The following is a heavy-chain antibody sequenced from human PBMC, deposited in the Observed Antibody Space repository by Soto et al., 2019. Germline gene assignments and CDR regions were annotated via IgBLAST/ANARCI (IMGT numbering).Heavy chain of an antibody. CDR2: INPNSGGT. CDR3: ARGVTGTTFYYYYYMDV. CDR1: GYTFTGYY. Sequence: QVQLVQSGAEVKKPGASVKVSCKASGYTFTGYYMHWVRQAPGQGLEWMGWINPNSGGTNYAQKFQGWDTMTRDTSISTAYMELSRLRSDDTAVYYCARGVTGTTFYYYYYMDVWGKGTTVTVSS. J-gene: IGHJ6*03. V-gene: IGHV1-2*04. D-gene: IGHD1-20*01.